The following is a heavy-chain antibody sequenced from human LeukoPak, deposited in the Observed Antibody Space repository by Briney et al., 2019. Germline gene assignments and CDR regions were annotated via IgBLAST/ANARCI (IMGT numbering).Heavy chain of an antibody. CDR3: ARRVTTIGRNDVDS. V-gene: IGHV4-34*01. CDR1: GGSFSGYY. D-gene: IGHD1-1*01. Sequence: SETLSLTCAVYGGSFSGYYWSWIRQSPGKGLEWIGEINHSGSTNYNPSLKSRVTISVDTSRNQFSLKLSSVTAADTAVYYCARRVTTIGRNDVDSWGQGALLTVSS. CDR2: INHSGST. J-gene: IGHJ4*02.